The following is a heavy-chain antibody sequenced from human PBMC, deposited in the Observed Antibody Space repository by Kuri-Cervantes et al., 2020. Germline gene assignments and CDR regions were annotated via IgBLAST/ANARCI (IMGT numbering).Heavy chain of an antibody. CDR3: ARLITIFGGDAFDI. Sequence: ASGKVSCKASGYTFTSYAMHWVRQAPGQRLEWMGWINAGNGNTKYSQKLQGRVTMTTDTSTSTAYMELRSLRSDDTAVYYCARLITIFGGDAFDIWGQGTMVTVSS. V-gene: IGHV1-3*01. CDR1: GYTFTSYA. J-gene: IGHJ3*02. D-gene: IGHD3-3*01. CDR2: INAGNGNT.